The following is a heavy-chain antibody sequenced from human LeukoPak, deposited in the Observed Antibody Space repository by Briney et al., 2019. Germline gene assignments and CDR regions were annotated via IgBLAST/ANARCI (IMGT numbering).Heavy chain of an antibody. J-gene: IGHJ6*02. V-gene: IGHV3-43*02. CDR3: AKGGAASWTNYYYYYGMDV. D-gene: IGHD2-2*01. Sequence: GGSLRLSCAASGFTFDDYAMHWVRQAPGKGLELVSLISGDGGSTYYADSVKGRFTISRDNSKNSLYLQMNSLRTEDTALYYCAKGGAASWTNYYYYYGMDVWGQGTTVTVSS. CDR2: ISGDGGST. CDR1: GFTFDDYA.